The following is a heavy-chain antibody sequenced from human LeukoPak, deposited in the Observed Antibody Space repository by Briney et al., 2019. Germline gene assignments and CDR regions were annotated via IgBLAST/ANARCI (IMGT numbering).Heavy chain of an antibody. CDR2: IYYSGST. CDR3: ARLARGLIDY. D-gene: IGHD5-12*01. CDR1: GGSISSSRYY. Sequence: PSETLSLTCTVSGGSISSSRYYWGWIRQPPGKGLEWIGSIYYSGSTYYNPSLKSRVTISVDTSKNQFSLKLSSVTAADTAVYYCARLARGLIDYWGQGTLVTVSS. J-gene: IGHJ4*02. V-gene: IGHV4-39*01.